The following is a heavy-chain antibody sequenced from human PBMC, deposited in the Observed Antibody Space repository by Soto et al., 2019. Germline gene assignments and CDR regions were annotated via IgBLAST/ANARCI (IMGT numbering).Heavy chain of an antibody. D-gene: IGHD3-22*01. V-gene: IGHV3-30-3*01. J-gene: IGHJ6*02. Sequence: QVQLVESGGGVVQPGRSLRLSCAASGFTFSSYAMHWVRQAPGKGLEWVAVISYDGSNKYYADSVKGRFTISRDNSKNTLYLEMNSLRAEDTAVYYGARAGYYYDSSGRRNYYYGMDVWGQGTTVTVSS. CDR3: ARAGYYYDSSGRRNYYYGMDV. CDR1: GFTFSSYA. CDR2: ISYDGSNK.